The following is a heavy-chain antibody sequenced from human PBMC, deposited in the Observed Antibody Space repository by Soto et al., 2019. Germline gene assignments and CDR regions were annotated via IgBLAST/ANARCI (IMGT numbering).Heavy chain of an antibody. D-gene: IGHD4-17*01. CDR2: INADTGDT. J-gene: IGHJ5*02. CDR1: GYSFTKYA. CDR3: ARRGMTTVMPYDP. Sequence: QVQLVQSGAEERKPGASVKVSCKASGYSFTKYAIHWVRQAPGQRLEWMGGINADTGDTEYSQKFHGRVTITRDTSASTAYMELRSLRSEDTAVYYCARRGMTTVMPYDPWGQGTLVTVSS. V-gene: IGHV1-3*05.